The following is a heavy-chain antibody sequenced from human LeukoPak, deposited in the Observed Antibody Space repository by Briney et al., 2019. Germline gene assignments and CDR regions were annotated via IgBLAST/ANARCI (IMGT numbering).Heavy chain of an antibody. J-gene: IGHJ5*01. Sequence: PGGSLRLSCAASGFTFSRYAMQWVRQAPGKGLEWEAVISYDGGNKYYADSVKGRFTISRDKSKNTLFLQMNSLRAEDTAVYYCSRAEMLSCSRSTCSTSRFDSWGQGTLVTVSS. CDR2: ISYDGGNK. D-gene: IGHD2-2*01. CDR1: GFTFSRYA. CDR3: SRAEMLSCSRSTCSTSRFDS. V-gene: IGHV3-30*01.